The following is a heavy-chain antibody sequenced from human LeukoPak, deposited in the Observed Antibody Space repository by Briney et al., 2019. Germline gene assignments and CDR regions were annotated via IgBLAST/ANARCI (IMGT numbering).Heavy chain of an antibody. Sequence: RRASVKVSCKASGYTFTGYYMQWVRQAPGQGLEWMGWINPNSGGTNYAQKFQGRVTMTRDTSISTAYMELSRLRSDDTAVYYCARAVVVAATDFDYWGQGTLVTVSS. V-gene: IGHV1-2*02. CDR1: GYTFTGYY. J-gene: IGHJ4*02. CDR2: INPNSGGT. D-gene: IGHD2-15*01. CDR3: ARAVVVAATDFDY.